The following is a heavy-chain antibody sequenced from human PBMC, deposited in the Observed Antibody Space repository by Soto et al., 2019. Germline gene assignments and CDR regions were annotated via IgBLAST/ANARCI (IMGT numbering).Heavy chain of an antibody. D-gene: IGHD7-27*01. J-gene: IGHJ6*02. CDR3: ARRTLTYGMDV. Sequence: ASETLSLTCTVSGGSISSGGYYWSWIRQHPGKGLEWIGYIYYSGSTYYNPSLKSRVTISVDTSKNQFSLKLSSVTAADTAVYYCARRTLTYGMDVWGQGTTVTAP. CDR2: IYYSGST. V-gene: IGHV4-31*03. CDR1: GGSISSGGYY.